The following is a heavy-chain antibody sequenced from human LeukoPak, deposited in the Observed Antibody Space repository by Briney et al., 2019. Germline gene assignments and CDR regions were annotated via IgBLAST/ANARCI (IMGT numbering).Heavy chain of an antibody. Sequence: PSETLSLTCAVYGGSFSGYYWSWIRQPPGKGLEWIGEINHSGSTNYNPSLKSRVTISVDTSKNQFSLKLSSVTAADTAVYYCARGMVRAPIRGYYYYGTDVWGKGTTVTVSS. J-gene: IGHJ6*04. CDR1: GGSFSGYY. CDR2: INHSGST. CDR3: ARGMVRAPIRGYYYYGTDV. V-gene: IGHV4-34*01. D-gene: IGHD3-10*01.